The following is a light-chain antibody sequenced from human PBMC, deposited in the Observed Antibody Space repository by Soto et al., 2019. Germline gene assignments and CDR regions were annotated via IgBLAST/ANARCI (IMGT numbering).Light chain of an antibody. V-gene: IGKV1-5*03. Sequence: DIQMTQSPSTLSGSVGDRVTITCRASQTISSWLARYQQKPGKAPKLLIYKASTLKSGVPSRFSGSGSGTEFTLTISSLQPDDFATYYCQHYNSYSEAFGLGTKV. CDR1: QTISSW. CDR3: QHYNSYSEA. J-gene: IGKJ1*01. CDR2: KAS.